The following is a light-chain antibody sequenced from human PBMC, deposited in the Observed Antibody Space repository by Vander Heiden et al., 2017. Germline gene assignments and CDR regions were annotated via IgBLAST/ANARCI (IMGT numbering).Light chain of an antibody. CDR2: DAS. V-gene: IGKV1-33*01. CDR1: QDINSY. CDR3: QQYGDLPL. Sequence: DPQMTQTPSSLSASVGDIVTSTCQASQDINSYLNWYQQKPGRAPKLLIYDASNLETGVSSRFSGSGSGSDFSFTISSLQPEDIATYYCQQYGDLPLFGPGTKVDI. J-gene: IGKJ3*01.